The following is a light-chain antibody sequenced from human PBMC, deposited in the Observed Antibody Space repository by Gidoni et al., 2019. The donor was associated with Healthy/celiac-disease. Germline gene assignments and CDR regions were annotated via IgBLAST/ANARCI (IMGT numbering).Light chain of an antibody. CDR3: QQSCSTPFT. V-gene: IGKV1-39*01. J-gene: IGKJ4*01. CDR1: QRISSY. Sequence: TQLTQSPSSLSASVGHRVTIPCRASQRISSYFTWYQQKPGKAPKPLIYAASSMQSGVPSRFSGSGSGTDFTLTISSLQPEDFAAYYCQQSCSTPFTFXGXTKVEIK. CDR2: AAS.